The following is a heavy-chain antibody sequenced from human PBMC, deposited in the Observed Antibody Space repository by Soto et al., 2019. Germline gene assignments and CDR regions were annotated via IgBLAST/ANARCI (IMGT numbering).Heavy chain of an antibody. D-gene: IGHD3-22*01. CDR1: GFTFSSYA. Sequence: PGGSLRLSCAASGFTFSSYAMSWVRQAPGKGLEWVSAISGSGGSTYYADSVKGRFTISRDNSKNTLYLQMNSLRAEDTAVYYCAKNSGYYYDSSGYYPDWGQGTLVTVSS. CDR2: ISGSGGST. J-gene: IGHJ4*02. V-gene: IGHV3-23*01. CDR3: AKNSGYYYDSSGYYPD.